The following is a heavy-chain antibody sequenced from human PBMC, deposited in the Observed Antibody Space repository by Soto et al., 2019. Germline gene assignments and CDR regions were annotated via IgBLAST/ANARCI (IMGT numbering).Heavy chain of an antibody. D-gene: IGHD4-17*01. J-gene: IGHJ6*03. CDR3: ARDHYGDSRGYYYYYYMDV. V-gene: IGHV3-21*01. CDR2: ISSSSSYI. CDR1: GFTFSSYS. Sequence: GGSLRLSCAASGFTFSSYSMNWVRQAPGKGLEWVSSISSSSSYIYYADSVKGRFTISRDNAKNSLYLQMNSLRAEDTAVYYCARDHYGDSRGYYYYYYMDVWGKGTTVTVSS.